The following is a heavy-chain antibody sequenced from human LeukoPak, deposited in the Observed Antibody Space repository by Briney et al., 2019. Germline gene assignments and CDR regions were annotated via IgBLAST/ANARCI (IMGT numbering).Heavy chain of an antibody. CDR2: INPSGGST. Sequence: ASVKVSCKASGYTFTSYYMHWVRQAPGQGLEWMGIINPSGGSTSYAQKFQGRVTMTRDTSTSTVYMELGSLRSEDTAVYYCARDQGYNWNYYYYGMDVWGQGTTVTVSS. J-gene: IGHJ6*02. CDR3: ARDQGYNWNYYYYGMDV. D-gene: IGHD1-1*01. CDR1: GYTFTSYY. V-gene: IGHV1-46*01.